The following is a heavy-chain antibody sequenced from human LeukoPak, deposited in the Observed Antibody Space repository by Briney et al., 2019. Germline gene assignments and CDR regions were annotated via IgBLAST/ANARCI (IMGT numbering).Heavy chain of an antibody. J-gene: IGHJ5*02. V-gene: IGHV4-59*08. Sequence: PSETLSLTCSVSGDSMSGYYWSWIRQPPGKGLEWIGYTYYSGTTSYNPSLKSRVTLSTDTSKNHFSLKLYSVTAADTAVYYCARHDNYPGFGRGFDPWGQGFLVTVTS. CDR2: TYYSGTT. CDR3: ARHDNYPGFGRGFDP. D-gene: IGHD1-14*01. CDR1: GDSMSGYY.